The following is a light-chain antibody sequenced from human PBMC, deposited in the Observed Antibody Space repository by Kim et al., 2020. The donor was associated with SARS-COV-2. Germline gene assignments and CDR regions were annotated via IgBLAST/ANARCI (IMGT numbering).Light chain of an antibody. CDR2: DVT. V-gene: IGLV2-11*01. CDR3: CSYAGSYTNYV. CDR1: SSDVGGDNY. J-gene: IGLJ1*01. Sequence: QSVTLPCTGTSSDVGGDNYVSWYQQHPGKAPKLMIYDVTKRPSGVPDRCSGSKSGNTASLTISGLQAEDEADYYCCSYAGSYTNYVFGTGTKVTVL.